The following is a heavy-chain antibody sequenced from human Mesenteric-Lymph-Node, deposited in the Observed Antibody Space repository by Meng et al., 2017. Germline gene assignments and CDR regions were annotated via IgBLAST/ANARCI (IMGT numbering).Heavy chain of an antibody. Sequence: QLVPSGAGVKTPGASVRVSCKASGYTFNDLDINWVRQATGQGPEWMGWMSPNSGNTGYAQKFQGRVTMTRDTSISTAYMELSGLTSDDTGAYYCARGVNAGVDYWGQGTLVTVSS. V-gene: IGHV1-8*01. CDR2: MSPNSGNT. D-gene: IGHD7-27*01. J-gene: IGHJ4*02. CDR3: ARGVNAGVDY. CDR1: GYTFNDLD.